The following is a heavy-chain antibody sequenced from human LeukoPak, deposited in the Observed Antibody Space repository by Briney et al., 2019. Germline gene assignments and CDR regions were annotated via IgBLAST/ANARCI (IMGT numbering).Heavy chain of an antibody. V-gene: IGHV4-59*01. J-gene: IGHJ4*02. Sequence: PSETLSLTCTVSGGSISSYYWSWIRQPPGKGLEWIGYIYYSGSTNYNPSLKSRVTISVDTSKNQFSLKLSSVTAADTAVYYCARERADYYGSGRTFDYWGQGTLVTVSS. CDR1: GGSISSYY. CDR2: IYYSGST. D-gene: IGHD3-10*01. CDR3: ARERADYYGSGRTFDY.